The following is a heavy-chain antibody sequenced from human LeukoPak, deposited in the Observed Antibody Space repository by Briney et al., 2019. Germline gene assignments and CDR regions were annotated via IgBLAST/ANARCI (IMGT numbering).Heavy chain of an antibody. CDR3: ARVTSGWYGEYYYYYMDV. Sequence: SETLSLTCTVSGGSISSSSYYWGWIRQPPGKGLEWIGSIYYSGSTYYNPSLKSRVTISVDTSKNQFSLKLSSVTAADTAVYYCARVTSGWYGEYYYYYMDVWGKGTTVTVSS. D-gene: IGHD6-19*01. J-gene: IGHJ6*03. CDR2: IYYSGST. V-gene: IGHV4-39*07. CDR1: GGSISSSSYY.